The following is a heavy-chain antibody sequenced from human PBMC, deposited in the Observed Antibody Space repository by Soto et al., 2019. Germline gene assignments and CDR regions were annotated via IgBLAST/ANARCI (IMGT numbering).Heavy chain of an antibody. J-gene: IGHJ5*02. CDR3: ANQYSSSWDNWFDP. D-gene: IGHD6-13*01. CDR2: IIPIFGTA. Sequence: QVQLVQSGAEVKKPGSSVKVSCKASGGTFSSYAISWVRQAHGQGLEWMGGIIPIFGTANYAQKFQGRVTITADESTRKAYMELSSLRYEDSAVYYCANQYSSSWDNWFDPWGQGNLVTVSS. CDR1: GGTFSSYA. V-gene: IGHV1-69*01.